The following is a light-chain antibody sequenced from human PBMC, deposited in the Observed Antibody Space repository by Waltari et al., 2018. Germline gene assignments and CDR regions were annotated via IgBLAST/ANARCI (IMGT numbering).Light chain of an antibody. CDR3: QQYNVWPHT. V-gene: IGKV3-15*01. CDR1: QSVSNN. J-gene: IGKJ2*01. CDR2: AAS. Sequence: EIVVTHSPATLSVSPGDTPTLSCRASQSVSNNLAWYQHKPGQAPKLLIHAASTRATAIPARFSGSGSGTEFTLTVSSLHSEDSAVYYCQQYNVWPHTFGQGTRLEIK.